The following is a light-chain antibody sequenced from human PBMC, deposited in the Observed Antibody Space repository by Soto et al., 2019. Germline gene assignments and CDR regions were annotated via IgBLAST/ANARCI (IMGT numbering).Light chain of an antibody. CDR2: EGS. J-gene: IGLJ3*02. CDR3: CSYAGRNVWV. V-gene: IGLV2-23*01. Sequence: QSALTQPASVSGSPGQSITISCTGTSSDVGSYNLVSWYQQHPGKPPKLMIYEGSKRPSGVSNRFSGSKSGNTASLTISGLQAEDEADYYCCSYAGRNVWVFGGGTKLTVL. CDR1: SSDVGSYNL.